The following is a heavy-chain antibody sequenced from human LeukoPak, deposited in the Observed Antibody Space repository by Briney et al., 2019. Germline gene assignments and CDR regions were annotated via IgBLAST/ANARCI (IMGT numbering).Heavy chain of an antibody. Sequence: VASVKVSYKASGDTFTSYDINWVRQATGQGREWMGWMNPNSGNTGYAQKVQGRVTMTRNSSISTAYMELISLWSEDTAVYYCARDGLHDYGKDVWGQPTTVNVSS. D-gene: IGHD3-16*01. J-gene: IGHJ6*02. CDR2: MNPNSGNT. CDR1: GDTFTSYD. CDR3: ARDGLHDYGKDV. V-gene: IGHV1-8*01.